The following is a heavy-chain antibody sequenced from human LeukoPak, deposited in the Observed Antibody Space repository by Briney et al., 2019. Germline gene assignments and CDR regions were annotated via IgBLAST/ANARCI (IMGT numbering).Heavy chain of an antibody. CDR2: INPSGGST. Sequence: GASVKVSCKASGYTFTSYYMHWVRQAPGEGLEWMGIINPSGGSTSYAQKFQGRVTMTRDMSTSTVYMELSSLRSEDTAVYYCARLLGWELLDYYYMDVWGKGTTVTVSS. D-gene: IGHD1-26*01. V-gene: IGHV1-46*01. CDR3: ARLLGWELLDYYYMDV. J-gene: IGHJ6*03. CDR1: GYTFTSYY.